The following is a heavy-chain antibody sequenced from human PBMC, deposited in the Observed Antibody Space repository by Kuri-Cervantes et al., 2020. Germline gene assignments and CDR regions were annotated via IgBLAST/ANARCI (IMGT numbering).Heavy chain of an antibody. CDR3: ATDLRYCSGGTCYGILDC. Sequence: SVKVSCKASGGTFSSYAISWVRQAPGRGLEWMGGIIPIFGTANYAQKFQGRVTITADKSTSTAYMELSSLRSEDTAVYYCATDLRYCSGGTCYGILDCWGQGTLVTVSS. D-gene: IGHD2-15*01. J-gene: IGHJ4*02. CDR2: IIPIFGTA. V-gene: IGHV1-69*06. CDR1: GGTFSSYA.